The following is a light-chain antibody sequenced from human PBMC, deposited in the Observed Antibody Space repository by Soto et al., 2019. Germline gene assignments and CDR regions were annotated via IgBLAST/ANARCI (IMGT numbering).Light chain of an antibody. Sequence: DIQMTQSPSTLSASVGDRVTITCRASQSISTWLAWYQQKPGKAPKLLIYKASSLEGGVRSRFSGSGSGTEFNITISSLQSDDFATYYCQQYNTYPLTCGGGTTVEIK. CDR1: QSISTW. CDR2: KAS. V-gene: IGKV1-5*03. J-gene: IGKJ4*01. CDR3: QQYNTYPLT.